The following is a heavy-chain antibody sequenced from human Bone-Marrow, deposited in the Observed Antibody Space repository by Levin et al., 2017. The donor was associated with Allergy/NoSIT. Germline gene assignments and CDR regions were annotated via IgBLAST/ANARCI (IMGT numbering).Heavy chain of an antibody. Sequence: SETLSLTCTASGASISSFYWSWIRQPPGKGLEWFGYIYYSGSTNYSPSPKSRVSMSADMSRNQAYLTMSSVTAADTAVYYCARQAVPAAMNGFDSWGQGTLVTVSS. D-gene: IGHD2-2*01. CDR3: ARQAVPAAMNGFDS. V-gene: IGHV4-59*08. CDR1: GASISSFY. J-gene: IGHJ5*01. CDR2: IYYSGST.